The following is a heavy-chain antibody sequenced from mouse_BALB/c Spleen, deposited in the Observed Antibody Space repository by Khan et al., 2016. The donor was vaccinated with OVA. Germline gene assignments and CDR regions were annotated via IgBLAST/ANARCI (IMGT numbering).Heavy chain of an antibody. CDR1: GFSFSRYS. V-gene: IGHV5-9-3*01. CDR2: ISSGGSYT. Sequence: EVQGVESGGGLVKPGGSLKLSCAASGFSFSRYSMSWVRQTPEKRLEWVATISSGGSYTYYPDSVKGRFTISRDNAKNTLYLQMSSLRSEDTAMDYCTRHEGYYGYGEGDYWGQGTSVTVSS. D-gene: IGHD2-2*01. J-gene: IGHJ4*01. CDR3: TRHEGYYGYGEGDY.